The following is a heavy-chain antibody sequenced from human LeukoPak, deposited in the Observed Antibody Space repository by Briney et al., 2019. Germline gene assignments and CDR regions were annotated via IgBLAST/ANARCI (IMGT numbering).Heavy chain of an antibody. CDR2: IYHSGST. D-gene: IGHD3-10*01. J-gene: IGHJ4*02. V-gene: IGHV4-30-2*01. CDR3: ARWFGEFEFDY. CDR1: GGSISSGGYY. Sequence: SETLSLTCTVSGGSISSGGYYWSWIRQPPGKGLEWIGYIYHSGSTYYNPSLKSRVTISVDRSKNQFSLKLSSVTAADTAVYYCARWFGEFEFDYWGQGTLVTVSS.